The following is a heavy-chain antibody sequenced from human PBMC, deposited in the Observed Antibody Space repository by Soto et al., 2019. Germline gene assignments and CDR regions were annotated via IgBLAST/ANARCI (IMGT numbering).Heavy chain of an antibody. J-gene: IGHJ3*02. CDR2: INPNSGGT. CDR1: GYTFTGYY. CDR3: ARDSLITIFGVVIKHDAFDI. V-gene: IGHV1-2*04. Sequence: ASVKVSCKASGYTFTGYYMHWVRQAPGQGLEWMGWINPNSGGTNYAQKFQGWVTMTRDTSISTAYMELSRLRSDDTAVYYCARDSLITIFGVVIKHDAFDIWGQGTMVTVSS. D-gene: IGHD3-3*01.